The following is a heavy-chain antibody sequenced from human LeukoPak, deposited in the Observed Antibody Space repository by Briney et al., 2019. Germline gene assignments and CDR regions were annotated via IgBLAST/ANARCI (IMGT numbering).Heavy chain of an antibody. CDR2: ISAYNGNT. J-gene: IGHJ3*02. CDR1: GYTFTSYG. Sequence: ASVKVSCKASGYTFTSYGISWVRHAPGQGLEWMGLISAYNGNTNYAQKLQARVTMTTDTSTSTAYMELRSLRSDDTAVYYCAAELKSSAFDIWGQGTMVTVSS. CDR3: AAELKSSAFDI. V-gene: IGHV1-18*01. D-gene: IGHD4/OR15-4a*01.